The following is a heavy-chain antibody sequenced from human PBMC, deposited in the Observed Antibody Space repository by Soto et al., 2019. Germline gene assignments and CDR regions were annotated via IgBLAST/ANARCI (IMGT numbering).Heavy chain of an antibody. CDR3: AREQYSYGYNYYYYYGMDV. J-gene: IGHJ6*02. CDR2: IYYSGST. Sequence: SETLSLTCTVSGGSISSGGYYWSWIRQHPGKGLEWIGYIYYSGSTYYNPSLKSRVTISVDTSKNQFSLKLSSVTAADTAVYYCAREQYSYGYNYYYYYGMDVWGQGTTVTVSS. D-gene: IGHD5-18*01. CDR1: GGSISSGGYY. V-gene: IGHV4-31*03.